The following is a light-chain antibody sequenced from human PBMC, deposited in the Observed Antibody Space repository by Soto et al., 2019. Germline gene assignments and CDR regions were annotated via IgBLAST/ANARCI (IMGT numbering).Light chain of an antibody. CDR3: QQYGSSPPYT. CDR2: GAS. V-gene: IGKV3-20*01. CDR1: PGVSNTY. J-gene: IGKJ2*01. Sequence: EIVLTQSPGTLSLSPGERATLSCRASPGVSNTYLAWYQQKPGQAPRLLIYGASSRATGIPDRFSGSGSGTDFTLTISRLEPEDFAVYYCQQYGSSPPYTFGQGTKLEIK.